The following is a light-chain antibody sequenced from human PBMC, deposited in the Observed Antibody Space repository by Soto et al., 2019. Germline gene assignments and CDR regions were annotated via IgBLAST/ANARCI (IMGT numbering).Light chain of an antibody. CDR1: RSFASSY. Sequence: EIVLTQSPVTLSLSPGERATLSCRASRSFASSYLGWYQQKPGQAPRLLIYAASTRATGIPDRFSGSGSATDFTLTISRLEPEDSAVYYCQHYDSSPPYTFGQGXKLEIK. J-gene: IGKJ2*01. CDR3: QHYDSSPPYT. CDR2: AAS. V-gene: IGKV3-20*01.